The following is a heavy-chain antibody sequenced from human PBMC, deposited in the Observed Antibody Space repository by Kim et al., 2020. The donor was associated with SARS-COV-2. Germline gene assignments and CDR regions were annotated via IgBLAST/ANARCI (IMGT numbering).Heavy chain of an antibody. J-gene: IGHJ4*02. Sequence: KFQGRVTITADESTSTAYMELSSLRSEDTAVYYCARGGDYYDSSGYYPDYWGQGTLVTVSS. D-gene: IGHD3-22*01. V-gene: IGHV1-69*01. CDR3: ARGGDYYDSSGYYPDY.